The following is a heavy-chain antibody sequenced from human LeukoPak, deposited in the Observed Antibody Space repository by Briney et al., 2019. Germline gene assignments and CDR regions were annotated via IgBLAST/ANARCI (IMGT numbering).Heavy chain of an antibody. CDR2: ISADEINK. Sequence: GGSLRLSCAASGFDLSNYAMHWVRQAPGKGLEWLTVISADEINKFYVDSVKGRFTISRDSSKNTLYLQMNSLRVEDTAVFYCARGNGHAYRSFDFWGRGTLVTV. V-gene: IGHV3-30*04. J-gene: IGHJ4*02. CDR1: GFDLSNYA. D-gene: IGHD5-24*01. CDR3: ARGNGHAYRSFDF.